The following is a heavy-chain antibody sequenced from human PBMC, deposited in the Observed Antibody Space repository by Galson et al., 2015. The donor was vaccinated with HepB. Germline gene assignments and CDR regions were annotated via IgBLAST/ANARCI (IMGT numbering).Heavy chain of an antibody. V-gene: IGHV2-5*02. CDR2: IYWDDDK. CDR3: AHSVIDSRWYGPIYYYYMDV. J-gene: IGHJ6*03. CDR1: GFSLTTSGVG. D-gene: IGHD6-13*01. Sequence: PALVKPTQTLTLTCTFSGFSLTTSGVGVGWIRQPPGKALEWLALIYWDDDKRYSPSLKSRLTITKDTSKNQVVLTMTNMDPVDTAAYYCAHSVIDSRWYGPIYYYYMDVWGKGTTVTVSS.